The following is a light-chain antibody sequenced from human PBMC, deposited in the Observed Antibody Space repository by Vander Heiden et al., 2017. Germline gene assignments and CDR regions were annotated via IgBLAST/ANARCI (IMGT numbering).Light chain of an antibody. V-gene: IGLV2-14*01. Sequence: QSALTQPASVSGSPGQSITISCTGTSSDVGGYNYVSWYQQHPGTPPKLMIYDVSKRPSGVSNRFSASKSGNTASLTISGLQAEDDAYYYCSSYTSSSTRGFGGGTKMTVL. CDR1: SSDVGGYNY. CDR2: DVS. CDR3: SSYTSSSTRG. J-gene: IGLJ3*02.